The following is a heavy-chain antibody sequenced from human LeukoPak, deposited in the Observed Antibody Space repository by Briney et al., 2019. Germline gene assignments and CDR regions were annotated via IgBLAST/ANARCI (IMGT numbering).Heavy chain of an antibody. CDR3: ARVGIGYYYYMDV. V-gene: IGHV4-4*07. D-gene: IGHD1-14*01. J-gene: IGHJ6*03. CDR2: IYTSGST. CDR1: GGSISFFY. Sequence: SETLSLTCTVSGGSISFFYWNWIRQPAGKGLEWIGRIYTSGSTNYNPSLKSRVTMSVDTSKNQFSLKLSSVTAADTAVYYCARVGIGYYYYMDVWGKGTTVTVSS.